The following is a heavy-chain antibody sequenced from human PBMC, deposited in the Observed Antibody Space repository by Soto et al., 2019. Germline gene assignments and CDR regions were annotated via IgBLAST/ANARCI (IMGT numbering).Heavy chain of an antibody. CDR3: AKDPYGDYFDP. V-gene: IGHV3-30*18. J-gene: IGHJ5*02. Sequence: GGSLRLSCAASGFTFSSYGMHWVRQAPGKGLEWVAVISYDGSNKYYADSVKGRFTISRDNSKNTLYLQMNSLRAEDTAVYYCAKDPYGDYFDPWGQGTLVTVSS. CDR1: GFTFSSYG. CDR2: ISYDGSNK. D-gene: IGHD4-17*01.